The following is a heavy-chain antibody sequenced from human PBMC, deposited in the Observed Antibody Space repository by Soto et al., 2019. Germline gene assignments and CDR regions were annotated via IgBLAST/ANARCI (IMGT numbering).Heavy chain of an antibody. CDR2: TIPLLNVA. V-gene: IGHV1-69*02. Sequence: SVKVCCKASGGTFSTSTFTWVRQAPGQGLEWMGRTIPLLNVADYAQDFQGRLTITADKSTSTTYMELTSLTSKDTAVYYCATGGRWTTVTLEGDYWGQGTLVTVSS. CDR3: ATGGRWTTVTLEGDY. D-gene: IGHD4-17*01. CDR1: GGTFSTST. J-gene: IGHJ4*02.